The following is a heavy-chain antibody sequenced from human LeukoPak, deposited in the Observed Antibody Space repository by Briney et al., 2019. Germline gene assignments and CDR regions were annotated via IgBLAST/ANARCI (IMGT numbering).Heavy chain of an antibody. Sequence: GGSLRLSCAASGFTVSSIHMVWVRQAPGRGLEWVSVTYTGGNSYYADSVKGRFTISRDISKNTLYLQMNSLRAEDSALYYCARDYDSSGYYPTPDAFDIWGQGTMVTVSS. V-gene: IGHV3-53*01. D-gene: IGHD3-22*01. CDR1: GFTVSSIH. J-gene: IGHJ3*02. CDR2: TYTGGNS. CDR3: ARDYDSSGYYPTPDAFDI.